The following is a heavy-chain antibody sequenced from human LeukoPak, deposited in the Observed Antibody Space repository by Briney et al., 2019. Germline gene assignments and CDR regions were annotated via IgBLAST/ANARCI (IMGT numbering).Heavy chain of an antibody. J-gene: IGHJ4*02. V-gene: IGHV4-39*07. CDR3: ASGDFWSGYRY. CDR2: IYYSGST. Sequence: SSETLSLTCTVSGGSISSSSYYWGWIRQPPGKGLEWIGSIYYSGSTYYNPSLKSRVTMSVDTSKNQFSLKLSSVTAADTAVYYCASGDFWSGYRYWGQGTLVTVSS. CDR1: GGSISSSSYY. D-gene: IGHD3-3*01.